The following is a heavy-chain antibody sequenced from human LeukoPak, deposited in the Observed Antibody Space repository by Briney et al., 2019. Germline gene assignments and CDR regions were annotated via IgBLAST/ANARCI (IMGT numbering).Heavy chain of an antibody. CDR3: AKVIREVDMSHDY. V-gene: IGHV3-23*01. D-gene: IGHD5-24*01. Sequence: GGSLRLSCATSGFTFSNYAMSWVRQAPGKGLEWVSSIHYSGISTYYADSVKGRFTISRDSSKNTLNLQMNSLRVEDTAVYYCAKVIREVDMSHDYWGQGALVTVSS. CDR2: IHYSGIST. J-gene: IGHJ4*02. CDR1: GFTFSNYA.